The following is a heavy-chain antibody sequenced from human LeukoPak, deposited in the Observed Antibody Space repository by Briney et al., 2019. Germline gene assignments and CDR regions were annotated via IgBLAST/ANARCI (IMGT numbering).Heavy chain of an antibody. V-gene: IGHV4-38-2*01. CDR1: GGSFSGYY. CDR2: IYHSGGT. J-gene: IGHJ5*02. Sequence: PSETLSLTCAVYGGSFSGYYWGWIRQPPGKGLEWIGSIYHSGGTYYNPSLKSRVTISLDTSKNQFSLKLSSVTAADMAVYYCARSSYSGSWYWFDPWGQGTLVTVSS. D-gene: IGHD6-13*01. CDR3: ARSSYSGSWYWFDP.